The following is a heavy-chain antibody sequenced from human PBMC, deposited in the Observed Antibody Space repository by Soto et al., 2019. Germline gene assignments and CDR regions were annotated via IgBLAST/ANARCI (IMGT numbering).Heavy chain of an antibody. V-gene: IGHV3-23*01. CDR2: ISGSGGST. Sequence: EVQLLESGGGLVQPGGSLRLSCAASGFTFSSYAMSWVRQAPGKGLEWVSVISGSGGSTYYADSVKGRFTISRDNSKNTLYLQMNSLRAEGTAVYYCAKDHYYDSSGYPSINWYFDLWGRGTLVTVSS. D-gene: IGHD3-22*01. J-gene: IGHJ2*01. CDR1: GFTFSSYA. CDR3: AKDHYYDSSGYPSINWYFDL.